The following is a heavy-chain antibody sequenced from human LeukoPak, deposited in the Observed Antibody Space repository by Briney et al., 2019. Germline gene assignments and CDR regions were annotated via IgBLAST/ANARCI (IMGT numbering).Heavy chain of an antibody. CDR3: ARDRELGY. V-gene: IGHV4-4*07. Sequence: SETLSLTCIVSGGSIGGYYWNWIRQPAGKGLEWIGRIYTSGPTNYNPSLKSRVTMSVDTSKNQFSLKLTSVTAADTAVYYCARDRELGYWGQGTLVTVSS. CDR1: GGSIGGYY. CDR2: IYTSGPT. D-gene: IGHD3-10*01. J-gene: IGHJ4*02.